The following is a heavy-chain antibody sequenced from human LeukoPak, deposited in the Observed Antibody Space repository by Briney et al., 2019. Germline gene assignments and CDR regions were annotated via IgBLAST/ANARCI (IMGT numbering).Heavy chain of an antibody. CDR2: IYTSGST. CDR3: ARTFIVVVPAAHDDAFDI. D-gene: IGHD2-2*01. V-gene: IGHV4-61*02. J-gene: IGHJ3*02. Sequence: PSQTLSLTCTVSGGSISSGSYYWSWIRQPAGKGLEWIGRIYTSGSTNYNPSLKSRVTISVDTSKNQFSLKLSSVTAADTAVYYCARTFIVVVPAAHDDAFDIWGQGTMVTVSS. CDR1: GGSISSGSYY.